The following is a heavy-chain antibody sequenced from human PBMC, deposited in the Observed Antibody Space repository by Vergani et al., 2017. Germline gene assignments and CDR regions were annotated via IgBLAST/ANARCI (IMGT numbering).Heavy chain of an antibody. J-gene: IGHJ6*02. V-gene: IGHV3-30*02. CDR3: AKDPRLMVRGVTYYYYYYGMDV. Sequence: VQLVESGGGVVQPGGSLRLSCAASGFTFSGYGMHWVRQAPGKGLEWVAFIRYDGSNKYYVDSVKGRFTISRDNSKNTLYLQMNSLRIEDTAVYYCAKDPRLMVRGVTYYYYYYGMDVWGQGTTVTVSS. CDR2: IRYDGSNK. CDR1: GFTFSGYG. D-gene: IGHD3-10*01.